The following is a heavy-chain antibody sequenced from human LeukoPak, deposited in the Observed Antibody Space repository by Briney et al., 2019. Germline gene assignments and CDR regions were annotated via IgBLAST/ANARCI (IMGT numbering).Heavy chain of an antibody. CDR3: ARGQRNYGSGSYLGNWFDP. CDR1: GCTFTGYY. V-gene: IGHV1-2*02. J-gene: IGHJ5*02. CDR2: INPNSGGT. Sequence: GASVKVSCKASGCTFTGYYMHWVRQAPGQGLEWMGWINPNSGGTSYAQKFQGRVTMTRDTSISTAYMELSRLRSDDTAVYYCARGQRNYGSGSYLGNWFDPWGQGTLVTVSS. D-gene: IGHD3-10*01.